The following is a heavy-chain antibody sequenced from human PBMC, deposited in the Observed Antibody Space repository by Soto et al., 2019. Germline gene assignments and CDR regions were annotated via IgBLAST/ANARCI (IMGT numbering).Heavy chain of an antibody. V-gene: IGHV1-69*13. CDR3: ARHTYYDFWSGYRGNRAYYYYYGMDV. CDR1: GGTFSSYA. J-gene: IGHJ6*02. D-gene: IGHD3-3*01. Sequence: SVKVSCKASGGTFSSYAISWVRQAPGQGLEWMGGIIPIFGTANYAQKFQGRVTITADESTSTAYMELSSLRSEDTAVYYCARHTYYDFWSGYRGNRAYYYYYGMDVWGQGTTVTVSS. CDR2: IIPIFGTA.